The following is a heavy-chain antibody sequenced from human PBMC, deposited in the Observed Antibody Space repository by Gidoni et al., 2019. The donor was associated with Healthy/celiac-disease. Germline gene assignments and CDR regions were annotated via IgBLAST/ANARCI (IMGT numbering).Heavy chain of an antibody. CDR1: GGSFSGYY. D-gene: IGHD6-13*01. V-gene: IGHV4-34*01. CDR2: INHSGST. Sequence: QVQLQQWGAGLLKPSETLSLTCAVYGGSFSGYYWSWIRQPPGKGLEWIGEINHSGSTNYNPSLKSRVTISVDTSKNQFSLKLSSVTAADTAVYYCARGLAAAAAPLGYFDYWGQGTLVTVSS. J-gene: IGHJ4*02. CDR3: ARGLAAAAAPLGYFDY.